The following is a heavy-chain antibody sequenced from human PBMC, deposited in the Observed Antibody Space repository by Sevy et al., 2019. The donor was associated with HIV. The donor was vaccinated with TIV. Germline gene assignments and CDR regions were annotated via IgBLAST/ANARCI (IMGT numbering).Heavy chain of an antibody. CDR1: GFTFRTYW. CDR3: ARDWRYCSSTSCYYFDY. D-gene: IGHD2-2*01. J-gene: IGHJ4*02. CDR2: INNSSSYI. V-gene: IGHV3-21*01. Sequence: GGSLRLSCAASGFTFRTYWMSWVRQAPGKGLEWVSSINNSSSYIYYADSVKGRFTISRDNAKNSLYLQMNSLRAEDTAVYYCARDWRYCSSTSCYYFDYWGQGTLVTVSS.